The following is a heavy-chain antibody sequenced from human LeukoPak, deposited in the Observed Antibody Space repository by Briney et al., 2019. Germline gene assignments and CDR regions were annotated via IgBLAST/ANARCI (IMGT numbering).Heavy chain of an antibody. J-gene: IGHJ4*02. Sequence: GGSLRLSCAAAGFTFPSYAMAWVRQAPGKGLEWVSSISSSGANTYYADSVRGRFTISRDSSKNTLYLQMNSLRADDTAVYYCAKVYSSGWFGPDYWGQGTLVTVSS. CDR1: GFTFPSYA. CDR2: ISSSGANT. CDR3: AKVYSSGWFGPDY. V-gene: IGHV3-23*01. D-gene: IGHD6-19*01.